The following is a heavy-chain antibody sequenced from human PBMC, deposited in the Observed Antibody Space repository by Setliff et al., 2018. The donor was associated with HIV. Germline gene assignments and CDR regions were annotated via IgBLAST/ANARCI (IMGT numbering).Heavy chain of an antibody. J-gene: IGHJ6*02. CDR2: IYSSGST. D-gene: IGHD3-22*01. Sequence: SETLSLTCTVSSGSIRSYYLSWIRQPPGKGLEWIGYIYSSGSTNYNPSLKSRVTISVDTSKNQFSLKLSSVTAADTAVYYCARDVTYYYDSGGRDYYGMDVWGQGTTVTVSS. CDR3: ARDVTYYYDSGGRDYYGMDV. V-gene: IGHV4-59*01. CDR1: SGSIRSYY.